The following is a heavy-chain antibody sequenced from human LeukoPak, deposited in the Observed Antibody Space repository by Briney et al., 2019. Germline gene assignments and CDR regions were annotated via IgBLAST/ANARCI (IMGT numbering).Heavy chain of an antibody. J-gene: IGHJ4*02. D-gene: IGHD3-10*02. CDR1: GGSISAYY. Sequence: PSETLSPTCVVSGGSISAYYWNWIRQPAGKGLEWIGRLHSSGETTSNPSLMSRATMSLDTSRNHFSLNLTSVTAADTAIYYCATMFGESSDFDHWGQGTLVTVSS. CDR2: LHSSGET. CDR3: ATMFGESSDFDH. V-gene: IGHV4-4*07.